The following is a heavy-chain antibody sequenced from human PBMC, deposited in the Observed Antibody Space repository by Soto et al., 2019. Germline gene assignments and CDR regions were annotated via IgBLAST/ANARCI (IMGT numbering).Heavy chain of an antibody. CDR1: GGSISSSRYY. Sequence: SATLSPTCPVSGGSISSSRYYWGWMGQPPGKGLEWIGSIYYSGSTYYNPSLKSRVTISVDTSKNQFSLKLSSVTAADTAVYYCATLDDYFICAGAFYYFHYFGQGTLVTVSS. CDR2: IYYSGST. CDR3: ATLDDYFICAGAFYYFHY. V-gene: IGHV4-39*01. J-gene: IGHJ4*02. D-gene: IGHD2-21*01.